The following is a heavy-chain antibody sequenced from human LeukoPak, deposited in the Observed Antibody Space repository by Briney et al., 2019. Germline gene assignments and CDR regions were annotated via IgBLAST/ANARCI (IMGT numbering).Heavy chain of an antibody. CDR2: IKQDGREK. J-gene: IGHJ4*02. CDR3: ARAKPKNMVRGLIMRRESRYYFDY. Sequence: GGSLRLSCAASGFTFSSYWMSWVRQAPGKGLEWVANIKQDGREKYYVDSVKGRFTISRDNAKNSLYLQMNSLRAEDTAVYYCARAKPKNMVRGLIMRRESRYYFDYWGQGTLVTVSS. CDR1: GFTFSSYW. V-gene: IGHV3-7*03. D-gene: IGHD3-10*01.